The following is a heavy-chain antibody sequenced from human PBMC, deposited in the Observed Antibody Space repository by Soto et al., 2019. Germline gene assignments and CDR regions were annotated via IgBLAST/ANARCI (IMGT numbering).Heavy chain of an antibody. V-gene: IGHV3-72*01. CDR2: TRNKANSYST. Sequence: EVQLVESGGGLVQPGGSLRLSCAASGFNFSDHYMDWVRQAPGKGLEWVGRTRNKANSYSTEYAASVKGRFTISRDDSRTSLYLQTNSLKTEDTAVYYCARVAISGDPRKYSGSWGQGTLVTVS. J-gene: IGHJ4*02. CDR1: GFNFSDHY. D-gene: IGHD4-17*01. CDR3: ARVAISGDPRKYSGS.